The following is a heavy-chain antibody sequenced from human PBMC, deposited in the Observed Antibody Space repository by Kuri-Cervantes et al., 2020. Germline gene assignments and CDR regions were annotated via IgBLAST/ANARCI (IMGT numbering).Heavy chain of an antibody. CDR3: ARDYFGDYYFYY. CDR1: GFTFSDYY. D-gene: IGHD4-17*01. CDR2: ISGSSGYI. Sequence: GESLKISCAASGFTFSDYYMTWIRQAPGKGLEWVSSISGSSGYIYYADSLKGRFTISRDNAKNSLYLQINSLRAEDTAVYYCARDYFGDYYFYYWGQGTLVTVSS. V-gene: IGHV3-11*06. J-gene: IGHJ4*02.